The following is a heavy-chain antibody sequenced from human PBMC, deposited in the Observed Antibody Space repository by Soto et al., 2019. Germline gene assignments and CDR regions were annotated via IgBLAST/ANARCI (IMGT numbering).Heavy chain of an antibody. CDR1: GFTFSSYG. D-gene: IGHD2-2*01. Sequence: GGSLRLSCAASGFTFSSYGMHWVRQAPGKGLEWVAVIWYDGSNKYYADSVKGRFTISRDNSKNTLYLQMNSLRAEDTAVYYCARDPRDIVVVPAAISFSPASYMDVWGKGTTVTVS. CDR3: ARDPRDIVVVPAAISFSPASYMDV. V-gene: IGHV3-33*01. CDR2: IWYDGSNK. J-gene: IGHJ6*03.